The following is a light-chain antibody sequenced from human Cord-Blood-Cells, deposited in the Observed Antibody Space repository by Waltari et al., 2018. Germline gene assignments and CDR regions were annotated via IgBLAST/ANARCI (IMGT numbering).Light chain of an antibody. CDR1: SSDVGGYNY. J-gene: IGLJ2*01. CDR2: DVS. CDR3: SSYTSSSTV. Sequence: QSALTQPASVSGSPGQSITISCTGTSSDVGGYNYVSWYQQHPGKAPKLLIYDVSNRPAGVSTRCSGAQSGNTAALTISGLQAEDEADYYCSSYTSSSTVFGGGTKLTGL. V-gene: IGLV2-14*01.